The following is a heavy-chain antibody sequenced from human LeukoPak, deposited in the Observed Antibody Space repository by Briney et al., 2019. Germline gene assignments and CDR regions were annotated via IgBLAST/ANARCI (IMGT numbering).Heavy chain of an antibody. Sequence: SETLSLTCAVYGGSFSGYYWSWIRQPPGKGLEWIGEINHSGSTNYNPSLNSRVTISVDTSKNQFSLKLSSVTAADTAVYYCARRRWFGEFIFDYWGQGTLVTVSS. CDR2: INHSGST. CDR1: GGSFSGYY. CDR3: ARRRWFGEFIFDY. D-gene: IGHD3-10*01. V-gene: IGHV4-34*01. J-gene: IGHJ4*02.